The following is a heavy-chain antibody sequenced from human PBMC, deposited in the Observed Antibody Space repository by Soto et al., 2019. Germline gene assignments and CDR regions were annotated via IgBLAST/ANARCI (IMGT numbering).Heavy chain of an antibody. CDR3: AKMSGVAGEVSFDY. J-gene: IGHJ4*02. D-gene: IGHD6-19*01. Sequence: HPGGSLRLSWAASGFTLSSYGMHWVRQAPGKGLEWVAVISYDGSNKYYADSVKGRFTISRDNSKNTLYLQMNSLRAEDTAVYYSAKMSGVAGEVSFDYWGQGTLVTVSS. CDR1: GFTLSSYG. CDR2: ISYDGSNK. V-gene: IGHV3-30*18.